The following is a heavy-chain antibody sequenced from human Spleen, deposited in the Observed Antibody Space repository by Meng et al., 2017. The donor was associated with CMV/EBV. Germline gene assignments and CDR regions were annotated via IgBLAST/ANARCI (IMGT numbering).Heavy chain of an antibody. V-gene: IGHV1-46*01. J-gene: IGHJ6*02. CDR3: ARVHPGGLGESATGGMDV. CDR1: GYTFTSYY. D-gene: IGHD3-10*01. CDR2: INPSGGST. Sequence: ASVKVSCKASGYTFTSYYMHWVRQAPGQGLEWMGIINPSGGSTSYAQKVQGRVTMTRDTSTSTVYMELSSLRSEDTAVYYCARVHPGGLGESATGGMDVWGQGTTVTVSS.